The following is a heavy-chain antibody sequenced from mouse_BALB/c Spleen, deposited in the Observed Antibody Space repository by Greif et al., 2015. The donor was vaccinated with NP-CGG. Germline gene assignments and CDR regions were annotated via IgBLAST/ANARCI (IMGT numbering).Heavy chain of an antibody. D-gene: IGHD2-3*01. CDR3: SIWLLFDY. Sequence: QVTLKVCGAELVRPGASVKLSCKALGYTFTDYEMHWVKQTPVHGLEWIGTIHPGSGGTAYNQKFKGKATLTSDKSSSKAYMELSSLTSESSAVYYCSIWLLFDYWGQGTTLTVSS. J-gene: IGHJ2*01. CDR2: IHPGSGGT. CDR1: GYTFTDYE. V-gene: IGHV1-15*01.